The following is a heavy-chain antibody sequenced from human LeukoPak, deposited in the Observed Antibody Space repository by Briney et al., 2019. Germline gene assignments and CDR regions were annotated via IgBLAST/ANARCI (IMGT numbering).Heavy chain of an antibody. D-gene: IGHD3-3*01. CDR2: ISSSSSYI. V-gene: IGHV3-21*01. Sequence: PGGSLRLSCAASGFTFSSYAMSWVRQAPGKGLEWVSSISSSSSYIYYADSVKGRFTISRDNAKNSLYLQMNSLRAEDTAVYYCAREKDYDFWSGYPGHNWFDPWGQGTLVTVSS. CDR3: AREKDYDFWSGYPGHNWFDP. CDR1: GFTFSSYA. J-gene: IGHJ5*02.